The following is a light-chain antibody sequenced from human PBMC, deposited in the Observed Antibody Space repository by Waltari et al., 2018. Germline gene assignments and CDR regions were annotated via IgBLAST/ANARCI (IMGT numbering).Light chain of an antibody. CDR3: QHDNSFPPLT. CDR1: QSISSY. Sequence: DIQMTQSPSTLSASVGDRVTITCRASQSISSYLAWYQQKPGKAPKLLIHQASTLQSGVPSRFSGSGSGTEFTLTISSLQPDDVGTYYCQHDNSFPPLTFGGGTKVAIK. V-gene: IGKV1-5*03. CDR2: QAS. J-gene: IGKJ4*01.